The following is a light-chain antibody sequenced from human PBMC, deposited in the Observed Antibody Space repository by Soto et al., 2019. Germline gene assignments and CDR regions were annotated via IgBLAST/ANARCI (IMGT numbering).Light chain of an antibody. CDR2: AAS. Sequence: DIQLTQSPSFLSASVGDRVTITCRASQGISSYLAWYQQKPGKAPKLLIYAASTLQSGVPSRFSGSGSGTEFTLTISSQKPEDFATYYCQLLNSYLPMYTFGQGTKLEIK. V-gene: IGKV1-9*01. CDR1: QGISSY. CDR3: QLLNSYLPMYT. J-gene: IGKJ2*01.